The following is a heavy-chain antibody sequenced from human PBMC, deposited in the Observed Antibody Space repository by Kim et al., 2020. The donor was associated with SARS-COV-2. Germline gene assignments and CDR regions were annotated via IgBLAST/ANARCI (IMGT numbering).Heavy chain of an antibody. D-gene: IGHD3-10*01. CDR3: ARAGYYGSGSYLYYYYYYGVDV. V-gene: IGHV3-21*01. CDR2: ISSSSSYI. J-gene: IGHJ6*02. CDR1: GFTFSSYS. Sequence: GGSLRLSCAASGFTFSSYSMNWVRQAPGKGLEWVSSISSSSSYIYYADSVKGRFTISRDNAKNSLYLQMNSLRAEDTAVYYCARAGYYGSGSYLYYYYYYGVDVWGQGTTVTVSS.